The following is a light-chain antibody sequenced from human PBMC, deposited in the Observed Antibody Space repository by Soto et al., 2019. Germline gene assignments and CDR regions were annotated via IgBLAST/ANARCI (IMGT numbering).Light chain of an antibody. J-gene: IGLJ2*01. CDR2: EVI. CDR1: RNDVGGYNY. CDR3: SSYAGANNLVV. Sequence: SALTQPPSASGSPGQSVTISCTGTRNDVGGYNYVSWYQQHPGKAPKLMMYEVIKRPSWVPDRFSGSKSGNTASLTVSGLQAEDEADYYCSSYAGANNLVVFGGGTKLTVL. V-gene: IGLV2-8*01.